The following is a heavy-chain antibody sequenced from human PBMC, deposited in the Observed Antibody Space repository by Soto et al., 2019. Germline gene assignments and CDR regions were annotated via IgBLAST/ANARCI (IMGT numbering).Heavy chain of an antibody. CDR3: AKEWQLARPFDY. J-gene: IGHJ4*02. Sequence: EVQLLESGGGLVQPGGSLRLSCAASGFTFSSYAMSWVRQAPWKGLELVSAISGSGGSTYYADSVKGRFTISRDNSKNALYLQMNSLRAEDTAVYYCAKEWQLARPFDYWGQGTLVTVSS. D-gene: IGHD6-6*01. CDR2: ISGSGGST. V-gene: IGHV3-23*01. CDR1: GFTFSSYA.